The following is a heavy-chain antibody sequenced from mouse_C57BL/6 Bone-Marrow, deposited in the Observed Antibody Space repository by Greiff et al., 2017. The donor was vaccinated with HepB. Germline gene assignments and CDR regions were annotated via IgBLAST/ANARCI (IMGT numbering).Heavy chain of an antibody. V-gene: IGHV5-6*01. D-gene: IGHD2-1*01. CDR2: ISSGGSYT. CDR3: ARQGSIYYGNYDAMDY. Sequence: EVNLVESGGDLVKPGGSLKLSCAASGFTFSSYGMSWVRQTPDKRLEWVATISSGGSYTYYPDSVKGRFTISRDNAKNTLYLQMSSLKSENTAMYDCARQGSIYYGNYDAMDYWGQGTSVTVSS. CDR1: GFTFSSYG. J-gene: IGHJ4*01.